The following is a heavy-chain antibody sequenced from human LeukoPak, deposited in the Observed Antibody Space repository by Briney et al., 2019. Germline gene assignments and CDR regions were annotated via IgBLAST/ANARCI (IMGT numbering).Heavy chain of an antibody. CDR2: IYYSGSS. CDR1: GGSINNGGYY. CDR3: ARLEERGLGY. V-gene: IGHV4-31*03. J-gene: IGHJ4*02. Sequence: PSQTLSLTCTVSGGSINNGGYYWSWIRQHPGKGLEWIGYIYYSGSSYYNPSLRSRVTISVDTSKNHFSLKLSSVTAADTAVYYCARLEERGLGYWGQGTLVTVSS.